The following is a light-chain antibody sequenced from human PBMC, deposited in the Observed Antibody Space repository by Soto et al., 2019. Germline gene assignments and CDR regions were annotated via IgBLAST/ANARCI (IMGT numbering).Light chain of an antibody. CDR1: SGLVGRFSL. Sequence: QSALAQPASVSGSPGQSITVSCTGTSGLVGRFSLVSWYKPTQGKAPTVMISEGHRRPSGVPDRFSGSTSVNSASLTISGLQADDEADYYCCLYIGATTYVFGTGTKVTVL. V-gene: IGLV2-23*01. CDR2: EGH. CDR3: CLYIGATTYV. J-gene: IGLJ1*01.